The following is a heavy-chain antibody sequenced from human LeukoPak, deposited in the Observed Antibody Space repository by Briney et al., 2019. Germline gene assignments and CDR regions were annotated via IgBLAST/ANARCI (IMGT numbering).Heavy chain of an antibody. CDR3: ARHRYDGYSSGWYCDY. D-gene: IGHD6-19*01. J-gene: IGHJ4*02. Sequence: GESLKISCKGFGYSFTSYWIGWVRQMPGKGLEWMGIIYPGDSDTRYSPSFQGQVTISADKSISTAYLQWSSLKASDTAMYYCARHRYDGYSSGWYCDYWGQGTLVTVSS. CDR2: IYPGDSDT. CDR1: GYSFTSYW. V-gene: IGHV5-51*01.